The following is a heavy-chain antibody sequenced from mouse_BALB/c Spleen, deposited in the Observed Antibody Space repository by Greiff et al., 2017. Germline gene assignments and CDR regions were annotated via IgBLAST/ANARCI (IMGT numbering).Heavy chain of an antibody. CDR2: IDPSDSET. D-gene: IGHD2-1*01. CDR1: GYTFTSYW. J-gene: IGHJ4*01. Sequence: VQLQQPGAELVKPGAPVKLSCKASGYTFTSYWMNWVKQRPGRGLEWIGRIDPSDSETHYNQKFKDKATLTVDKSSSTAYIQLSSLTSEDSAVYYCARSSLYYGNYNYYAMDYWGQGTSVTVSS. CDR3: ARSSLYYGNYNYYAMDY. V-gene: IGHV1-69*02.